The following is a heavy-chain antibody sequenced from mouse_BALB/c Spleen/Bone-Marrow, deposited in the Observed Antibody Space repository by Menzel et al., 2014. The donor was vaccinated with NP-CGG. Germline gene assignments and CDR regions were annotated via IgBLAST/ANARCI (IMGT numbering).Heavy chain of an antibody. V-gene: IGHV14-3*02. D-gene: IGHD4-1*01. J-gene: IGHJ4*01. CDR2: IDPANGNT. Sequence: EVKLQESGAELVKPGASVKLSCTASGFNIEDTYMHWVKQRPEQGLEWIGRIDPANGNTKYDPKFQGKATMTADTSSNTAYLQLSSLTSEDTAVYYCARWEYYAMDYWGQGTSVTVSS. CDR3: ARWEYYAMDY. CDR1: GFNIEDTY.